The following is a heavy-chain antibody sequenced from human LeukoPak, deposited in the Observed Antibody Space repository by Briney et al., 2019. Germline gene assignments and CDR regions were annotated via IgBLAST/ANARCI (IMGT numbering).Heavy chain of an antibody. CDR1: GYTFTDYY. V-gene: IGHV1-2*06. CDR2: INPNSGGT. J-gene: IGHJ1*01. D-gene: IGHD6-19*01. Sequence: ASVKVSCKASGYTFTDYYIHWVRRAPGQGLEWMGRINPNSGGTNYAQKFQGRVTMTRDTSISTAYMELSSLRSDDTAVYYCARDPGIGVAGTDFQHWGQGTLVTVSS. CDR3: ARDPGIGVAGTDFQH.